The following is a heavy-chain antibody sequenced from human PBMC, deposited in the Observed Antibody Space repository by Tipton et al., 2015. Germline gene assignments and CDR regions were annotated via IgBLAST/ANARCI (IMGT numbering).Heavy chain of an antibody. CDR1: GGSISSRYYF. CDR3: ARQQSGPWLARQFFDY. D-gene: IGHD6-19*01. CDR2: IYFNGIT. V-gene: IGHV4-39*01. Sequence: TLSLTCTVSGGSISSRYYFWGWIRQAPGKGLEWVGTIYFNGITYYNPSLKTRVTISVDTSENQFSLNLNSVTAADTAVYYCARQQSGPWLARQFFDYWGQGILVTVSS. J-gene: IGHJ4*02.